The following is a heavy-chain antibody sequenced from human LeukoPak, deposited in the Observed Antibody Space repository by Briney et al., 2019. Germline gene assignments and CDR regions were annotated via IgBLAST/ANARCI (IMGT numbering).Heavy chain of an antibody. CDR1: GFTFSSYA. CDR3: AIYCSGGSCSDG. D-gene: IGHD2-15*01. J-gene: IGHJ4*02. Sequence: PGGSLRLSCAASGFTFSSYAMSWVRQAPGKGREWVSAISGIGGSTYYADSVKGRFTISRDNAKNSLYLQMNSLRAEDTAVYYCAIYCSGGSCSDGWGQGTLVTVSS. V-gene: IGHV3-23*01. CDR2: ISGIGGST.